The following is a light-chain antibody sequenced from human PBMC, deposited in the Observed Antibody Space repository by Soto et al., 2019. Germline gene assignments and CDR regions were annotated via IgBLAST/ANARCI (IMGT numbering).Light chain of an antibody. Sequence: QSVLTQPPSVSVAPGQRVTVSCTGSSANIGAAYNVDWYQQLPGTAPKLLICGNNNRPSGVPARFSGSKSGTSASLAIAGLQAEDEGDYYCQSYDSSLSGYVFGTGTKVTVL. CDR2: GNN. CDR1: SANIGAAYN. CDR3: QSYDSSLSGYV. J-gene: IGLJ1*01. V-gene: IGLV1-40*01.